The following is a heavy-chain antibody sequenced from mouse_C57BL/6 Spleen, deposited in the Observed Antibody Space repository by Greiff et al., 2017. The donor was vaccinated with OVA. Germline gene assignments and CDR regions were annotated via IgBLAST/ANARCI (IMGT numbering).Heavy chain of an antibody. Sequence: QVHVKQSGAELVRPGTSVKMSCKASGYTFTNYWIGWAKQRPGHGLEWIGDIYPGGGYTNYNEKFKGKATLTADKSSSTAYMQFSSLTSEDSAIYYCARKGDSSGPFAYWGQGTLVTVSA. J-gene: IGHJ3*01. V-gene: IGHV1-63*01. CDR1: GYTFTNYW. CDR3: ARKGDSSGPFAY. CDR2: IYPGGGYT. D-gene: IGHD3-2*02.